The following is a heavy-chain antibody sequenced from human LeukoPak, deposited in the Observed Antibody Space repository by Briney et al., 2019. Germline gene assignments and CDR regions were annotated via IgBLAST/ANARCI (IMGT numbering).Heavy chain of an antibody. V-gene: IGHV1-24*01. Sequence: ASVKVSCKASGYTLTELSMHWVRQAPGKGLEWMGGFDPEDGETIYAQKFQGRVTMTEDTSTDTAYMELRSLRSEDTAVYYCATSPYDSSGFACSGWGQGTLVTVSS. CDR3: ATSPYDSSGFACSG. CDR1: GYTLTELS. D-gene: IGHD3-22*01. CDR2: FDPEDGET. J-gene: IGHJ4*02.